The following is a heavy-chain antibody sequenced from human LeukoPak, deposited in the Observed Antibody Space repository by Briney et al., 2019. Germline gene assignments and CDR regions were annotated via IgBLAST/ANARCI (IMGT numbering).Heavy chain of an antibody. CDR3: ARFYENYYFDY. D-gene: IGHD5/OR15-5a*01. V-gene: IGHV3-33*01. CDR1: GFTFSSYG. Sequence: PGGSLRLSCAASGFTFSSYGMHWVRQAPGKGLEWVAVIWYDGSNKYYADSVKGRFTISRDNSKNTLYLQMNRLRAEDTAVYYCARFYENYYFDYWGQGTLVTVSS. J-gene: IGHJ4*02. CDR2: IWYDGSNK.